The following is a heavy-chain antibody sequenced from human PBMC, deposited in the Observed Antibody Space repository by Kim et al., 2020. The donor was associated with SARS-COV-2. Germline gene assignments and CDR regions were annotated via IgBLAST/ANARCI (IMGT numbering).Heavy chain of an antibody. CDR1: GFTFSSYA. CDR2: ISGSGGTT. D-gene: IGHD6-19*01. Sequence: GGSLRLSCAASGFTFSSYAMSWVRQAPGKGLEWVSVISGSGGTTYYADSVKGRFTISRDNSKHTLYLQMNSLRAEDTAVYYCAKGSGWYPRFDYWGQGTLVTVSS. CDR3: AKGSGWYPRFDY. V-gene: IGHV3-23*01. J-gene: IGHJ4*02.